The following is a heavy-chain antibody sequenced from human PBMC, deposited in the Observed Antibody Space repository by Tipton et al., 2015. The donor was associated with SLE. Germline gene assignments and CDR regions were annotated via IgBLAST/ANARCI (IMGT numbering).Heavy chain of an antibody. CDR3: ARRKRIGAAFDI. J-gene: IGHJ3*02. CDR2: INHGGST. Sequence: TLSLTCAVYGGSFSVYYWTWIRQPPGKGLEWIGEINHGGSTNYNPSLKSRVTISIDTSKNQFSLKLSSVTAADTAVYYCARRKRIGAAFDIWGQGRMVTVSS. CDR1: GGSFSVYY. D-gene: IGHD3-10*01. V-gene: IGHV4-34*01.